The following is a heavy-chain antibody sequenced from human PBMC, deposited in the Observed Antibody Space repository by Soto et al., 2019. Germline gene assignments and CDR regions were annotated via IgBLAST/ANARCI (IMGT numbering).Heavy chain of an antibody. V-gene: IGHV3-13*01. D-gene: IGHD4-17*01. CDR1: GFTFSSYD. Sequence: GGSLRLSCAASGFTFSSYDMHWVRQATGKGLEWVSAIGTAGDTYYPGSVKGRFTISRENAKNSLYLQMNSLRAEDTAVYYCARRGLRRGDYGDYGNFGYYYYGMDVWGQGTTVTVSS. CDR2: IGTAGDT. J-gene: IGHJ6*02. CDR3: ARRGLRRGDYGDYGNFGYYYYGMDV.